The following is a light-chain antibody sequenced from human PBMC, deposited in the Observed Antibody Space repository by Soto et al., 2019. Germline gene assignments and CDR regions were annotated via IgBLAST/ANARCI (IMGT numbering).Light chain of an antibody. CDR3: QQYGNYSPYT. CDR2: KSS. V-gene: IGKV1-5*03. Sequence: PSPLSASVGXRVTITCRASQSIGNWLAWYQHKPGKAPKLLIYKSSNLESGVPSRFSGSGSGTEFTLTINSLQPDDFATYYCQQYGNYSPYTFGQGTKVDIK. CDR1: QSIGNW. J-gene: IGKJ2*01.